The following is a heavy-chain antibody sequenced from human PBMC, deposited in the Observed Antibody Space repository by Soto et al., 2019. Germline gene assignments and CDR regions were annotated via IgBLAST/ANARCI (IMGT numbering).Heavy chain of an antibody. D-gene: IGHD1-26*01. CDR2: ISSNGGST. V-gene: IGHV3-64*01. J-gene: IGHJ4*02. CDR3: ARHVGYTGSYSDY. Sequence: PGGSLRLSCAASGFTFSSYAMNWVRQAPGKGLEYVSAISSNGGSTYYANSVKGRFTISRDNSKNTLYLHMGSLTAEDMAVYYCARHVGYTGSYSDYWGQGT. CDR1: GFTFSSYA.